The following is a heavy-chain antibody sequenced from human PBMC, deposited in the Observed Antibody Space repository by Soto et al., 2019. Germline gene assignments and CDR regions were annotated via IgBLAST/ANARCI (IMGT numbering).Heavy chain of an antibody. CDR1: GFTFSSYA. Sequence: EVQLLESGGGLVQPGGSLRLSCAASGFTFSSYAMSWVRQAPGKGLEWVSAISGSGGSTYYADSVKGRFTISRDNSKNTLYLQMNSLRAEDTAVYYCAKLRTYDFWSGYPTDYYMDVWGKGITVTVSS. V-gene: IGHV3-23*01. CDR2: ISGSGGST. CDR3: AKLRTYDFWSGYPTDYYMDV. D-gene: IGHD3-3*01. J-gene: IGHJ6*03.